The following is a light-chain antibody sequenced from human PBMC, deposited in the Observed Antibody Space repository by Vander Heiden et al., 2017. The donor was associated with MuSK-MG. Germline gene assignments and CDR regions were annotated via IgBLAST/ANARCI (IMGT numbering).Light chain of an antibody. CDR1: ESVGSY. J-gene: IGKJ1*01. CDR2: DAS. CDR3: QQRSAWPPWT. Sequence: EIVLTQSPATLSLSPGERATLSCKTSESVGSYLAWYQQKPGQAPRLLIYDASKTATGIPARFSGSGSGTDFTLTISSLEAEDFVVYFCQQRSAWPPWTFGQGTKVEIK. V-gene: IGKV3-11*01.